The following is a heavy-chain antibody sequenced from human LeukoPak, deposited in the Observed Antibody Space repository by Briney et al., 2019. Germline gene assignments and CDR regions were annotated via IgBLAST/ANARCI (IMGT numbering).Heavy chain of an antibody. Sequence: GGSLRLSCAASEFTFSSYGMHWVRQAPGKGLEWVAFIRYDGSNKYYADSVKGRFTISRDNSKNTLYLQMNSLRAEDTAVYYCAKGTGTKGYYYYYMDVWGKGTTVTVSS. D-gene: IGHD1-7*01. CDR3: AKGTGTKGYYYYYMDV. CDR1: EFTFSSYG. J-gene: IGHJ6*03. CDR2: IRYDGSNK. V-gene: IGHV3-30*02.